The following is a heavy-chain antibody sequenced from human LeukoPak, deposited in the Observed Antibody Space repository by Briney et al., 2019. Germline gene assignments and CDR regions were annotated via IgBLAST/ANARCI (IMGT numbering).Heavy chain of an antibody. V-gene: IGHV3-53*01. CDR1: GFTVSSNY. Sequence: GGSLRLSCAASGFTVSSNYMNWVRQAPGKGLEWVSVIYNTGSTYYADAVKGRFTISRDNSKNTLDLQMNSLRAEDTAVYYCAREYNGWPFDYWGQGILVTVSS. J-gene: IGHJ4*02. D-gene: IGHD6-19*01. CDR2: IYNTGST. CDR3: AREYNGWPFDY.